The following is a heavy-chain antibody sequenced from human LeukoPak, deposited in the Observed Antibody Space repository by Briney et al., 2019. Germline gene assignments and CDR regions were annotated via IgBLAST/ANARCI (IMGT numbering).Heavy chain of an antibody. CDR2: ISYDGSNK. Sequence: PGGSLRLSCAASGFTFSNFAVHWVRQAPGKGLEWVAVISYDGSNKYYADSVKGRFTISRDNSKNTLYVQMNSLRAEDTAVYYCARVGGYSYGLGDYWGQGTLVTVSS. CDR3: ARVGGYSYGLGDY. CDR1: GFTFSNFA. V-gene: IGHV3-30*04. J-gene: IGHJ4*02. D-gene: IGHD5-18*01.